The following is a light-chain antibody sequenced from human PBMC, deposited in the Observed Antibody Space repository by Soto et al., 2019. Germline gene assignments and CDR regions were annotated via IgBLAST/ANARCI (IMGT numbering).Light chain of an antibody. CDR3: QQYGSSPLA. CDR2: GAS. Sequence: ESVLTQSPGTLSLSPGERATLSCRASQSVRSSYLAWYQQKAGQAPRLLIYGASSRDTGSAVRFSGSGSGTDFTLTISRLEPEEFAVYYCQQYGSSPLAFGQGTKVDIK. V-gene: IGKV3-20*01. CDR1: QSVRSSY. J-gene: IGKJ1*01.